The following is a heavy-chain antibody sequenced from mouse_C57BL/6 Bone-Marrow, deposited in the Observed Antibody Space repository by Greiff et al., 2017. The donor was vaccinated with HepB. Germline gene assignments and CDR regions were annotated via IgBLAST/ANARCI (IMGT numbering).Heavy chain of an antibody. V-gene: IGHV5-17*01. D-gene: IGHD1-1*01. CDR3: ARPVTTVVGNYFDY. Sequence: DVHLVESGGGLVKPGGSLKLSCAASGFTFSDYGMHWVRQAPEKGLEWVAYISSGSSTIYYADTVKGRFTISRDNAKNTLFLQMTSLRSEDTAMYYCARPVTTVVGNYFDYWGQGTTLTVSS. CDR2: ISSGSSTI. J-gene: IGHJ2*01. CDR1: GFTFSDYG.